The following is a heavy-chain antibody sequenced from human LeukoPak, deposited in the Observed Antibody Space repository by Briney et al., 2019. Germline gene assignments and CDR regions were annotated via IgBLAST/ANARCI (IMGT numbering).Heavy chain of an antibody. D-gene: IGHD3-3*01. CDR1: GFTFSSYA. CDR2: ISGSGGST. Sequence: PGGSLRLSCAASGFTFSSYAMSWVRQAPGKGLEWVSAISGSGGSTYYADSVKGRFTISRDNSKNTLCLQMNSLRAEDTAVYYCANAIFGVVAFDYWGQGTLVTVSS. CDR3: ANAIFGVVAFDY. J-gene: IGHJ4*02. V-gene: IGHV3-23*01.